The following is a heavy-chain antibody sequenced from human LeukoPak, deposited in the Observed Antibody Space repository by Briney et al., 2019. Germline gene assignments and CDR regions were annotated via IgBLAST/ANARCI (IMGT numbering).Heavy chain of an antibody. CDR2: ISGSGGST. Sequence: GGSLRLSCAASGFTFSSYAMSWVRQAPGKGLEWVSAISGSGGSTYYADSVKGRFTISRDNSKNTLYLPMNSLRAEDTAVYYCAKEMITFGGVSATHKVGAFDIWGQGTMVTVSS. V-gene: IGHV3-23*01. CDR3: AKEMITFGGVSATHKVGAFDI. J-gene: IGHJ3*02. D-gene: IGHD3-16*01. CDR1: GFTFSSYA.